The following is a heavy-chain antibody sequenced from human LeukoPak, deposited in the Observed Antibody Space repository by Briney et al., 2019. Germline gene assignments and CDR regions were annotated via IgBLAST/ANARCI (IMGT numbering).Heavy chain of an antibody. Sequence: GGSLRLSCAASGFTFSSYAMSWVRQASGKGLEWVSAISGSGGSTYYADSVKGRFTISRDNSKNTLYLQMNSLRAEDTAVYYCATQRSGWRKLGFDYWGQGTLVTVSS. CDR1: GFTFSSYA. D-gene: IGHD6-19*01. V-gene: IGHV3-23*01. J-gene: IGHJ4*02. CDR3: ATQRSGWRKLGFDY. CDR2: ISGSGGST.